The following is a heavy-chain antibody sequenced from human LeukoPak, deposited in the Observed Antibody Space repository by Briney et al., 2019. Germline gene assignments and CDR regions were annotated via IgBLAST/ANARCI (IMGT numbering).Heavy chain of an antibody. Sequence: SVKVSCKASGGTFSSYAISWVRQAPGQGLEWMGGIIPIFGTANYAQKFQGRVTITADESTSTAYMELSSLRSEDTAVYYCARDRGEPSAFDIWGQGTMVTVSS. CDR1: GGTFSSYA. V-gene: IGHV1-69*13. CDR3: ARDRGEPSAFDI. CDR2: IIPIFGTA. D-gene: IGHD4-17*01. J-gene: IGHJ3*02.